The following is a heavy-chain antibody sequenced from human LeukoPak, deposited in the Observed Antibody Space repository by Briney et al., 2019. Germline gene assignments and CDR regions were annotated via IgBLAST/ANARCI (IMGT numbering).Heavy chain of an antibody. CDR3: HGPYFYYMDV. Sequence: PSETLSLTCSVSGVSINSNVYYWGWIRQPPGKGLEWIGSIYYTGSTYYSPSLKTRVPISVDTSKNQFSLRLSSVTAADTAVYYCHGPYFYYMDVWGKGTTVTVSS. CDR2: IYYTGST. D-gene: IGHD5-24*01. J-gene: IGHJ6*03. V-gene: IGHV4-39*01. CDR1: GVSINSNVYY.